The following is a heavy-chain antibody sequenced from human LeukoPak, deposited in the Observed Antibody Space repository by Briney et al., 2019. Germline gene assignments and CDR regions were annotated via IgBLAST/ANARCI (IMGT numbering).Heavy chain of an antibody. CDR1: GGSISSSSYY. CDR2: IYYSGST. CDR3: ARSDYDFWSGFRTKTHNNWFDP. Sequence: SETLSLTCTVSGGSISSSSYYWGWIRQPPGKRLEWIGSIYYSGSTYYNPSLKSRVTISVDTSKNQFSLKLSSVTAADTAVYYCARSDYDFWSGFRTKTHNNWFDPWGQGTLVTVSS. J-gene: IGHJ5*02. V-gene: IGHV4-39*01. D-gene: IGHD3-3*01.